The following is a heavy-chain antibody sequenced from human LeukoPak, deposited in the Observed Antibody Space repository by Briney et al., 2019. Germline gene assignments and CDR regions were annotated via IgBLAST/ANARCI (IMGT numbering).Heavy chain of an antibody. CDR3: GRIAISANNGMDV. CDR2: SRNKASSYTT. V-gene: IGHV3-72*01. D-gene: IGHD1/OR15-1a*01. Sequence: GGSLRLSCAASGFKFSDHYIDWVRQAPGKGLEWVGRSRNKASSYTTEYAASVEGRFTISRDVSESSLYLQMNSLRTGDTAVYYCGRIAISANNGMDVWGQGTTVTVSS. CDR1: GFKFSDHY. J-gene: IGHJ6*02.